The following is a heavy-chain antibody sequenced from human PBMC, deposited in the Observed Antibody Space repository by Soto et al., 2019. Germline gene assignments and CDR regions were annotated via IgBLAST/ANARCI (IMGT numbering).Heavy chain of an antibody. J-gene: IGHJ4*02. D-gene: IGHD6-13*01. CDR3: AHRRGDSSRSKKYTSFDY. CDR2: IYWDDDK. CDR1: GFSLSTSGVG. Sequence: SGPTLVNPTQTLTLTCTFSGFSLSTSGVGVGWIRQPPGKALEWLALIYWDDDKRYSPSLKSRLTITKDTSKNQVVLTMTNMDPVDTATYYCAHRRGDSSRSKKYTSFDYWGQGTLVTVSS. V-gene: IGHV2-5*02.